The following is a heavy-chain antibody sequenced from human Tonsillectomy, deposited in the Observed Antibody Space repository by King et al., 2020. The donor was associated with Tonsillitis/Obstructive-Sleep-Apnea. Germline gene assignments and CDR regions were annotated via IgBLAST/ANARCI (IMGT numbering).Heavy chain of an antibody. V-gene: IGHV5-10-1*01. CDR1: GYSFSSYW. J-gene: IGHJ4*02. CDR2: IDPRDSYT. Sequence: IQLVQSGAEVKKPGESVRISCKGSGYSFSSYWISWVRQMPGKGLEWMGGIDPRDSYTNYGPSFQGHVTITADKSISTAYLQWRSLKASATAIYYCAGLACNPIDDWGQGTPVTVSS. CDR3: AGLACNPIDD.